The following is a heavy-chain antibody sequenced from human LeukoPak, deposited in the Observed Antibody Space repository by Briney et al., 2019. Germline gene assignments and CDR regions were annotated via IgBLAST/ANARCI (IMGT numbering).Heavy chain of an antibody. Sequence: SETLSLTCTVSGGSITDYYWSWIRQPPGKGLEWIGYIHYSGSTNYNPSLKSRLTISADTSKNQFSLKLSSVTAADTAVYYCARGKGYYDFWSGYYIGAFDIWGQGTMVTVSS. CDR2: IHYSGST. CDR1: GGSITDYY. V-gene: IGHV4-59*01. CDR3: ARGKGYYDFWSGYYIGAFDI. D-gene: IGHD3-3*01. J-gene: IGHJ3*02.